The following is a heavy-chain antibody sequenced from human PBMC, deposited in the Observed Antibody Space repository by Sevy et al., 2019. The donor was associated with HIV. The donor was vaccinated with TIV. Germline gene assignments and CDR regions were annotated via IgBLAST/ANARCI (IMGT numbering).Heavy chain of an antibody. J-gene: IGHJ3*02. CDR3: ARDVGRNAFDI. D-gene: IGHD1-26*01. V-gene: IGHV3-33*01. Sequence: GGSLRLSCAASGFTFSSYGMHWVRQAPGKGLEWVAVIWYDGSNKYYADSVKGRFTISRDNSKNTPYLQMNSLRAEDTAVCYCARDVGRNAFDIWGQGTMVTVSS. CDR2: IWYDGSNK. CDR1: GFTFSSYG.